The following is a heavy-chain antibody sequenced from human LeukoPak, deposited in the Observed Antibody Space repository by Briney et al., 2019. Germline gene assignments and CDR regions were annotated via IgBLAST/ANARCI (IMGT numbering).Heavy chain of an antibody. V-gene: IGHV3-21*01. CDR2: IGSSSNYI. CDR1: GFTFSGYS. J-gene: IGHJ4*02. CDR3: AASTKYTAMVDY. D-gene: IGHD5-18*01. Sequence: GGSLRLSCAASGFTFSGYSMNWVRQAPGKGLEWVSTIGSSSNYIYYADSVKGRFTISRDNAKNSLYLQMTSLRAEDTAVYYCAASTKYTAMVDYWGQGTPVTVSS.